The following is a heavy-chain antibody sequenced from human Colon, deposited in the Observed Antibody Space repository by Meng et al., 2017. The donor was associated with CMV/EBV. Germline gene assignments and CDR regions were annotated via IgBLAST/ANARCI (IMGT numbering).Heavy chain of an antibody. J-gene: IGHJ4*02. D-gene: IGHD1-26*01. CDR2: IYYSGST. CDR3: ARGGSGSYGDYFDY. V-gene: IGHV4-31*02. CDR1: GGSISSGGYY. Sequence: SGGSISSGGYYWSWIRQHPGKGLEWIGYIYYSGSTYYSPSLKSRVTISVDTSKNQVSLKLSSVTAADTAMYYCARGGSGSYGDYFDYWGQGTLVTVSS.